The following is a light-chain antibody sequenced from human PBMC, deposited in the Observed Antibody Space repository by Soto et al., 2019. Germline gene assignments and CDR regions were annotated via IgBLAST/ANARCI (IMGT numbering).Light chain of an antibody. Sequence: IVLTQSPVTLAVSPGESAVLSCRASQSVSTSLAWYQHKPGQAPRLFIYDASKRAPGIPARFTGSGSGTDFTITISSLEPEDIAVYYCQVRDVWPSFGQGTKVEI. CDR1: QSVSTS. CDR3: QVRDVWPS. V-gene: IGKV3-11*01. J-gene: IGKJ1*01. CDR2: DAS.